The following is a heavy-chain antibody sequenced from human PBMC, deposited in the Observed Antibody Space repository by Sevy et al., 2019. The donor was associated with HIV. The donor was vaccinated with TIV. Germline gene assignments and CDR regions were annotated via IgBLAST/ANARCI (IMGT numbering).Heavy chain of an antibody. Sequence: SETLSLTCTVSGGSISSYYWSWIRQPPGKGLEWIGYIYYSGSTNYNPSLKSRVTTSVDTSKNQFSLKLSSVTAADTAVYYCARVARRRELLFPYYFDYWGQGTLVTVSS. D-gene: IGHD1-26*01. CDR2: IYYSGST. CDR1: GGSISSYY. CDR3: ARVARRRELLFPYYFDY. J-gene: IGHJ4*02. V-gene: IGHV4-59*01.